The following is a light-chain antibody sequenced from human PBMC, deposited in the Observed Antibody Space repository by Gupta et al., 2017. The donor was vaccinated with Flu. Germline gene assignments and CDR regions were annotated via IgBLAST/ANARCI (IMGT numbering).Light chain of an antibody. CDR2: DTS. J-gene: IGLJ3*02. Sequence: QAVVTQELSLTVSPGGTVTPTFDSSTGAVTSGHSPYWVQQKPGQAPRTLIYDTSNKHSWTPARFSGSLLGGKAALTLSGAQPEDEAEYYCLLTYTGARVFGGGTKLTVL. CDR1: TGAVTSGHS. V-gene: IGLV7-46*01. CDR3: LLTYTGARV.